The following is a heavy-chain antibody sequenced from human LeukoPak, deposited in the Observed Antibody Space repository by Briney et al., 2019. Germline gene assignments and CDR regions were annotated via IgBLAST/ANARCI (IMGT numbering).Heavy chain of an antibody. J-gene: IGHJ4*02. CDR3: ARSTKGRIQLWLRPFDY. Sequence: GGSLRLSCAASGFTFSSYSMNWVRQAPGKGLEWVSSISSSSSYIYYADSVKGRFTISRDNAKNSLYLQMNSLRAEDTAVHYCARSTKGRIQLWLRPFDYWGQGTLVTVSS. CDR1: GFTFSSYS. V-gene: IGHV3-21*01. D-gene: IGHD5-18*01. CDR2: ISSSSSYI.